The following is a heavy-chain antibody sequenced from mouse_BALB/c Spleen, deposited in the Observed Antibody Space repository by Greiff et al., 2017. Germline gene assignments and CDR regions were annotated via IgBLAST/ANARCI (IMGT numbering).Heavy chain of an antibody. CDR3: ARGRGGDY. CDR2: IYPGDGDT. CDR1: GYAFSSYW. Sequence: VKLVESGAELVRPGSSVKISCKASGYAFSSYWMNWVKQRPGQGLEWIGQIYPGDGDTNYNGKFKGKATLTADKSSSTAYMQLSSLTSEDSAVYFCARGRGGDYWGQGTTLTVSS. J-gene: IGHJ2*01. V-gene: IGHV1-80*01.